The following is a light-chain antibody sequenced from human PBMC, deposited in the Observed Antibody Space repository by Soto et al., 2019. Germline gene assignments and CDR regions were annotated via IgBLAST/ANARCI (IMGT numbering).Light chain of an antibody. CDR3: QQYYDTPRT. V-gene: IGKV4-1*01. J-gene: IGKJ1*01. Sequence: DIVMTQSPYSLSVSLAESATIHFKSSHRVLSSSNNKNYLGWYQQKPGQRPKLLIYWASARESGVPDRFSGSGSGTDFTLTISSLQAEDVAVYYCQQYYDTPRTFGQGTKVDI. CDR2: WAS. CDR1: HRVLSSSNNKNY.